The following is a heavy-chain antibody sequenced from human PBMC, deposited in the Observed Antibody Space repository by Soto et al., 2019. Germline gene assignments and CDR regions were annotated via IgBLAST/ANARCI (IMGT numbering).Heavy chain of an antibody. CDR2: IHYSGST. CDR3: ARHNYGSGSTYFDY. V-gene: IGHV4-59*08. J-gene: IGHJ4*02. CDR1: GGSISSYY. D-gene: IGHD3-10*01. Sequence: SETLSLTCTVSGGSISSYYWSWIRQPPGKGLEWVGYIHYSGSTNYNPSLKSRVTISVDTSKNQFSLKLNSMTAADTAVYYCARHNYGSGSTYFDYWGQGTLVTVSS.